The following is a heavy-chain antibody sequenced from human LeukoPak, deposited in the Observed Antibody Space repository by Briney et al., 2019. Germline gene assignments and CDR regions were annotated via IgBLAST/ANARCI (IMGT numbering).Heavy chain of an antibody. V-gene: IGHV1-8*01. CDR1: GYTFTSYD. J-gene: IGHJ4*02. D-gene: IGHD2-21*01. Sequence: ASVKVSCKASGYTFTSYDINWVRQATGQGLEWMGWMNPNSGNTGYAQKFQGRVTMTRNTSISTAHMELSSLRSEDTALYYCARAAWVSTSSKYYFDNWGQGTLVTVSS. CDR2: MNPNSGNT. CDR3: ARAAWVSTSSKYYFDN.